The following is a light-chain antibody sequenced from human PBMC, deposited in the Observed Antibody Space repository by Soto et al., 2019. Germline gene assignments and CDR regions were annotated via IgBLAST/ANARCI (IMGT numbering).Light chain of an antibody. CDR3: SSYTSSSTWG. Sequence: QSVLTQPPSVSGSPGQSVTISCTGTSSDVGSYNRVSWYQQPPGTAPKLMIYEVSNRPSGVPDRFSGSKSGNTASLTISGLQAEDEADYYCSSYTSSSTWGFGTGTKLTVL. CDR1: SSDVGSYNR. CDR2: EVS. V-gene: IGLV2-18*02. J-gene: IGLJ1*01.